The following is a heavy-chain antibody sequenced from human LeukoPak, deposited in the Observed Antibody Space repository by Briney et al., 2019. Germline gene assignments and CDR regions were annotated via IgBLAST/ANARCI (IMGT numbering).Heavy chain of an antibody. V-gene: IGHV1-8*03. CDR3: AANDDAFDI. Sequence: ASVTVSCKASGYTFTSYDINWVRQAPGQGLEWMGWMNPNSGNTGYAQKFQGRVTITRNTSISTAYMELSSLRSEDTAVYYCAANDDAFDIWGQGTMVTVSS. CDR1: GYTFTSYD. J-gene: IGHJ3*02. CDR2: MNPNSGNT.